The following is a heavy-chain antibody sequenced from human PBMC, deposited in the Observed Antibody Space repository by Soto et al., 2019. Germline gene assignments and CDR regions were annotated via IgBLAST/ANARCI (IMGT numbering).Heavy chain of an antibody. Sequence: GESLKISCKGSGYSFTSYWISWVRQMPGKGLEWMGRIDPSDSYTNYSPSFQGHVTISADKSISTAYLQWSSLKASDTAMYYSARRPTTRAVVTNDYYYYGMDVWGQGTTVTVSS. J-gene: IGHJ6*02. CDR3: ARRPTTRAVVTNDYYYYGMDV. CDR1: GYSFTSYW. CDR2: IDPSDSYT. D-gene: IGHD2-21*02. V-gene: IGHV5-10-1*01.